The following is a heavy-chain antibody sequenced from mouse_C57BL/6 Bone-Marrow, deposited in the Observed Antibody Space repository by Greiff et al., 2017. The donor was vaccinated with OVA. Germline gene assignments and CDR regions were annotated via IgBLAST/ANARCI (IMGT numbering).Heavy chain of an antibody. CDR1: GYTFTDYY. Sequence: VQLQQSGPVLVKPGASVKMSCKASGYTFTDYYMNWVKQSHGKSLEWIGVINPYNGGTSYNQKFKGKATLTVDKSSSTAYMELNSLTSEDSAVYYCAGSALISTVVANWYFDVWGTGTTVTVSS. CDR3: AGSALISTVVANWYFDV. V-gene: IGHV1-19*01. D-gene: IGHD1-1*01. J-gene: IGHJ1*03. CDR2: INPYNGGT.